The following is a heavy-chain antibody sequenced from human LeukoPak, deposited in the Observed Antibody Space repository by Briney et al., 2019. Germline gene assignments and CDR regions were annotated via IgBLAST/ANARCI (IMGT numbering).Heavy chain of an antibody. CDR1: GYTFTDYY. CDR3: ATKVGARDYYYYYMDV. J-gene: IGHJ6*03. CDR2: VDPEDGET. V-gene: IGHV1-69-2*01. Sequence: ASVKVSCKASGYTFTDYYMHWVQQAPGKGLEWMGRVDPEDGETIYAEKFQGRVTITADTSTDTAYMELSSLRSEDTAVYYCATKVGARDYYYYYMDVWGKGTTVTVSS. D-gene: IGHD1-26*01.